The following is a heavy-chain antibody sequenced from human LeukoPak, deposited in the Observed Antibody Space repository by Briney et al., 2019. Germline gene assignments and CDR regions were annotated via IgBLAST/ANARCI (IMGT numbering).Heavy chain of an antibody. D-gene: IGHD5-24*01. CDR3: GGSRDGYIDY. J-gene: IGHJ4*02. CDR1: GGSISSYY. Sequence: PSETLSLTCTVSGGSISSYYWSWIRQPPGKGLEWIGRIHTSGSTNYNPSLRSRVTMSLATSKNQFSLKLSSVTAADTAVYYCGGSRDGYIDYWGQGTLVTVSS. CDR2: IHTSGST. V-gene: IGHV4-4*07.